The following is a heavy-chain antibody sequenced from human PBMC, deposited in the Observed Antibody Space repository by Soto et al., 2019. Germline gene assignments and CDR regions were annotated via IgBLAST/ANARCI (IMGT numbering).Heavy chain of an antibody. D-gene: IGHD3-22*01. CDR1: GGTFSSYA. V-gene: IGHV1-69*12. CDR2: IIPIFGTA. J-gene: IGHJ3*02. Sequence: QVQLVQSGAEVKKPGSSVKVSCKASGGTFSSYAISWVRQAPGQGLEWMGGIIPIFGTANYAQKFQGRVTITADESTSAAYMELSSLRSEDTAVYYCASGSRVVVKEGDAFDIWGQGTMVTVSS. CDR3: ASGSRVVVKEGDAFDI.